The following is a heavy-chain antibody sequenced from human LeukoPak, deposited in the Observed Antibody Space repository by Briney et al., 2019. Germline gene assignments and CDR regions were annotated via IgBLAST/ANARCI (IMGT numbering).Heavy chain of an antibody. Sequence: SETLSLTCTVSGGSISSGGYYWSWIRQYPGKGLEWIGYIYNSGSTDYNPSLKSRVTISGDTSKNQFSLKLSSVTAADTAVYYCARSSAGYYSAYFFDYWGQGTLVTVSS. V-gene: IGHV4-31*03. CDR3: ARSSAGYYSAYFFDY. D-gene: IGHD3-22*01. CDR2: IYNSGST. J-gene: IGHJ4*02. CDR1: GGSISSGGYY.